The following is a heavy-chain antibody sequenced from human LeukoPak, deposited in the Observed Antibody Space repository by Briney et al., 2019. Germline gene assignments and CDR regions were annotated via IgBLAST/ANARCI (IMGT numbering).Heavy chain of an antibody. CDR2: IYNDGST. J-gene: IGHJ4*02. CDR1: GFSVSSKY. CDR3: ARSGGVITVAPFDC. D-gene: IGHD4-23*01. Sequence: GGSLRLSCAISGFSVSSKYMSWVRQPPGKGPEWVSVIYNDGSTYYADSVKGRFTISRDNSKNTLLLQMNSLRAEDTAIYYCARSGGVITVAPFDCWGQGSLVTVS. V-gene: IGHV3-53*01.